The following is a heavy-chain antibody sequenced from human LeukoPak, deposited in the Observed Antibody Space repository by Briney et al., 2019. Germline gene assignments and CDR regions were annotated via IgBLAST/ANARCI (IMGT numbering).Heavy chain of an antibody. D-gene: IGHD2-2*01. CDR1: GFTFSTNG. V-gene: IGHV3-30*18. CDR3: ANQPAYCSSTSCYPG. CDR2: ISNDGSNK. J-gene: IGHJ4*02. Sequence: GGSLRLSCAASGFTFSTNGIHWVRQAPGKGLEWVAVISNDGSNKYYVDSVKGRFTISRDNSKNTVYLQMNSLRAEDTAVYYCANQPAYCSSTSCYPGWGQGTLVTVSS.